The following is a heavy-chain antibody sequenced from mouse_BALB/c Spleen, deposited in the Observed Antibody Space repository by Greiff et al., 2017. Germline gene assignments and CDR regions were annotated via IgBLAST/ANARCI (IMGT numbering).Heavy chain of an antibody. CDR3: ARGALLRSIDY. D-gene: IGHD1-1*01. V-gene: IGHV1S137*01. CDR1: GYTFTDYA. Sequence: VQLQQSGAELVRPGVSVKISCKGSGYTFTDYAMHWVKQSHAKSLEWIGVISTYYGDASYNQKFKGKATMTVDKSSSTAYMELARLTSEDSAIYYCARGALLRSIDYWGQGTTLTVSS. CDR2: ISTYYGDA. J-gene: IGHJ2*01.